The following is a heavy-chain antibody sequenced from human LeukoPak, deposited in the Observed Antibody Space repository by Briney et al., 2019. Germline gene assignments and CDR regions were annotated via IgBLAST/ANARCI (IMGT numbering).Heavy chain of an antibody. D-gene: IGHD2-8*01. V-gene: IGHV1-24*01. CDR3: AQYCTNGVCRYYFDY. J-gene: IGHJ4*02. Sequence: ASVKVSCKVSGYTLTELSMHWERQAPGKGLEWMGGFDPEDGETIYAQKFQGRVTMTEDTSTDTAYMELSSLRSEDTAVYYCAQYCTNGVCRYYFDYWGQGTLVTVSS. CDR2: FDPEDGET. CDR1: GYTLTELS.